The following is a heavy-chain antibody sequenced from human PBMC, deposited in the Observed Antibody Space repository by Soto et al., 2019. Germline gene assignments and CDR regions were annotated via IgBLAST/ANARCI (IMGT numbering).Heavy chain of an antibody. V-gene: IGHV1-69*01. CDR1: GGTLNKHA. D-gene: IGHD6-13*01. Sequence: QVQLVQSGAEVKKPGYSVKVSCKASGGTLNKHAITWVRRAPGQGLEWLGGIIPMFGIPNYPQKFQGRVTITADDSTNTSHMELHSLTSDDTAVYYCARGGTSGWFKGAYDVWGQGTMVTVSS. J-gene: IGHJ3*01. CDR2: IIPMFGIP. CDR3: ARGGTSGWFKGAYDV.